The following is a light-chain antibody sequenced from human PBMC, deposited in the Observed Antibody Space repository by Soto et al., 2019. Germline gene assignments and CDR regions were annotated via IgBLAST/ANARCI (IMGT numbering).Light chain of an antibody. V-gene: IGKV3-15*01. J-gene: IGKJ2*01. CDR2: GAS. CDR3: QQYNNWPGT. CDR1: QSVSSN. Sequence: EIVMTQSPATLSVSPGERATLSCRASQSVSSNLASYQQKPGQAPRLLIYGASTRATGIPARFSGSGSGTEFTLTSSSLQSEDCAVYYCQQYNNWPGTFGQGTKLEIK.